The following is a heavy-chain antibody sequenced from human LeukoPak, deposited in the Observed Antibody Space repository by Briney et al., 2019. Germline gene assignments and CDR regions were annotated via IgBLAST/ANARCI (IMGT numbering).Heavy chain of an antibody. CDR2: ISYDGSNK. V-gene: IGHV3-30*03. CDR3: ARDPRNVVVPAALYSDY. J-gene: IGHJ4*02. CDR1: GFTFSSYG. D-gene: IGHD2-2*01. Sequence: GRSLRLSCAASGFTFSSYGMHWVRQAPGKGLEWVAVISYDGSNKYYADSVKGRFTISRDNSKNTLYLQMNSLRAEDTAVYYCARDPRNVVVPAALYSDYWGQGTLVTVSS.